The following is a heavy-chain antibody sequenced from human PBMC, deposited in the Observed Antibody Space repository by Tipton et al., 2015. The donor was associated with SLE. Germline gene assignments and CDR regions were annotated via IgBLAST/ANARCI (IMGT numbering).Heavy chain of an antibody. Sequence: TLSLTCTVSGGSISSHYWSWIRQPPGRGLEWIGYIYYSGSTNYNPSLKSRVTISIDRSKNQFSLKLSSVTAADTAVYYCARHLRTVDSPSSWFDPWGQGTLVTVSS. CDR3: ARHLRTVDSPSSWFDP. CDR2: IYYSGST. D-gene: IGHD3/OR15-3a*01. CDR1: GGSISSHY. V-gene: IGHV4-59*08. J-gene: IGHJ5*02.